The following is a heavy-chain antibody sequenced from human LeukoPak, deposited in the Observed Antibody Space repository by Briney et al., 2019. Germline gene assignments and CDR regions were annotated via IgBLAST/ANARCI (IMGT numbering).Heavy chain of an antibody. D-gene: IGHD1-26*01. CDR2: IRGSGGST. Sequence: GGSLRLSCAASGFTFSSYAMNWVRQAPVKGLEWVSDIRGSGGSTDYADSVKGRFTISRDNSKNTLYLQMNSLRAEDTAVYYCARTSGSGSYYRRNLFDPWGQGTLVTVSS. CDR3: ARTSGSGSYYRRNLFDP. J-gene: IGHJ5*02. CDR1: GFTFSSYA. V-gene: IGHV3-23*01.